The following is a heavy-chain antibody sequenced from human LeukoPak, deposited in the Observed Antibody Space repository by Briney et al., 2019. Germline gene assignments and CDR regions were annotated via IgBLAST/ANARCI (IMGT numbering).Heavy chain of an antibody. CDR1: GDSISSRSYY. J-gene: IGHJ4*02. D-gene: IGHD3-22*01. V-gene: IGHV4-39*07. CDR3: ARVTGYMIEDYFDY. Sequence: SETLSLTCTVSGDSISSRSYYWGWIRQPPGKGLEWIGSIYYSGSTNYNPSLKSRVTISVDTSKNQFSLRLRSVTAADTAVYYCARVTGYMIEDYFDYWGQGTLVTVSS. CDR2: IYYSGST.